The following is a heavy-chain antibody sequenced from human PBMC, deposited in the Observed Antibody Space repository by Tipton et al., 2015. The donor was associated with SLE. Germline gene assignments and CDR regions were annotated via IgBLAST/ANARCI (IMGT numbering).Heavy chain of an antibody. Sequence: TLSLTCTVSGGSISSYYWSWIRQPPGKGLEWIGSIYYSGNTYYNPSLKSRVTISVDTSKNQFSLKLSSVTAADTAVYYCARLTGDNAFDIWGQGTMVTVSS. V-gene: IGHV4-39*01. CDR2: IYYSGNT. CDR1: GGSISSYY. CDR3: ARLTGDNAFDI. J-gene: IGHJ3*02. D-gene: IGHD7-27*01.